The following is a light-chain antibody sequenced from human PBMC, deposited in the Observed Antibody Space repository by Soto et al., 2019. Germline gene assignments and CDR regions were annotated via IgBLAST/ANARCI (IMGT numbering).Light chain of an antibody. J-gene: IGKJ2*01. CDR3: QQYGSSPPYT. CDR2: GAS. Sequence: EIVLTQSPGTLSLSPGERATLSCRASQSVFNNNLAWYQQKPGQAPRLLMFGASSRATGIPDRFSGSGSGTDFTLTISRLEPEDFAVYYCQQYGSSPPYTFGQGTKLEIK. CDR1: QSVFNNN. V-gene: IGKV3-20*01.